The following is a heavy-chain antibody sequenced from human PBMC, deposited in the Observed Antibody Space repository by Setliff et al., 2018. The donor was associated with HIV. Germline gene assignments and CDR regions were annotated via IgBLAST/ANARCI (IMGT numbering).Heavy chain of an antibody. V-gene: IGHV4-38-2*02. CDR1: GYSISSGYY. CDR2: IYHSGST. CDR3: ARASLRCHLDY. D-gene: IGHD4-17*01. Sequence: SETLSLTCTVSGYSISSGYYWGWIRQPPGKGLEWIGSIYHSGSTYYNPSLKSRVTISVDTSKNQFSLKLSSVTAADTAVYYCARASLRCHLDYWGQGTLVTVSS. J-gene: IGHJ4*02.